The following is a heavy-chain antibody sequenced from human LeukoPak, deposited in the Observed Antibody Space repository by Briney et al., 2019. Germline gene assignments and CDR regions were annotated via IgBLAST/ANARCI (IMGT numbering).Heavy chain of an antibody. Sequence: ASVKVSCKASGGTFSSYAISWVRQAPGQGLEWMGRIIPIFGIASYAQKFQGRVTITADKSTSTAYMELSSLRSEDTAVYYCARVIHYYGSGRERYYGMDVWGQGTTVTVSS. J-gene: IGHJ6*02. V-gene: IGHV1-69*04. CDR2: IIPIFGIA. CDR1: GGTFSSYA. CDR3: ARVIHYYGSGRERYYGMDV. D-gene: IGHD3-10*01.